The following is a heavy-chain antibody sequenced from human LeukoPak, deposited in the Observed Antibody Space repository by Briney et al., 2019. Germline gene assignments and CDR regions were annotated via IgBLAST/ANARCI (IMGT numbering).Heavy chain of an antibody. V-gene: IGHV4-59*08. D-gene: IGHD2-15*01. CDR3: ARHGGGGGRYYFDY. CDR2: IYYSGST. CDR1: GGSISSYY. Sequence: PSETLSLTCTVSGGSISSYYWSWIRQPPGKGLEWIGYIYYSGSTNYNPSLKSRVTISVDTSKNQFSLKLSSVTAADTAVYYCARHGGGGGRYYFDYWGQGTLVTVSS. J-gene: IGHJ4*02.